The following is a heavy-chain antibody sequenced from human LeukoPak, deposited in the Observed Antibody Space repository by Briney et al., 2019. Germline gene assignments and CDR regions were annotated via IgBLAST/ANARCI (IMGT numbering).Heavy chain of an antibody. D-gene: IGHD3-3*01. J-gene: IGHJ6*02. V-gene: IGHV1-8*01. CDR2: MNPNSGNT. Sequence: ASVKVSCKASGYTFTSYDINWVRQATGQGLEWMGWMNPNSGNTGYAQKFQGRVTMTRNTSISTAYMELSSLRSEDTAVYYCATGPTYDFWSGYYSVRYYYYGMDVWGQGTTVTVSS. CDR3: ATGPTYDFWSGYYSVRYYYYGMDV. CDR1: GYTFTSYD.